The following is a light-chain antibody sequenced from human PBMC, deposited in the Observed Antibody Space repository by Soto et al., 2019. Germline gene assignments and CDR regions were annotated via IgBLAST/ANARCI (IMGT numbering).Light chain of an antibody. J-gene: IGKJ2*01. V-gene: IGKV3-15*01. CDR1: QSVSSN. Sequence: EIVMTQSPATLSVSPAERATLSCRASQSVSSNLAWYQQKPGQAPRLLIYGASTRATGIPARFSGSGSGTEFTLNISSLQSEDFAVYYCQQYNNWPPHTFGQGTKLEIK. CDR2: GAS. CDR3: QQYNNWPPHT.